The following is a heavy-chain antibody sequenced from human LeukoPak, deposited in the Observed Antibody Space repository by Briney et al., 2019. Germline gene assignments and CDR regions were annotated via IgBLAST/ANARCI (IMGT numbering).Heavy chain of an antibody. CDR1: GFSFSSFA. V-gene: IGHV3-64*01. CDR3: AKSQYQYDSSGHAPGDY. D-gene: IGHD3-22*01. CDR2: ISSNGGST. J-gene: IGHJ4*02. Sequence: GGSLRLSCGASGFSFSSFAMHWVRQAPGKGLEYVSAISSNGGSTYNANSVKGRFTISRDNSKNALYLQMNSLRAEDTAVYYCAKSQYQYDSSGHAPGDYWGQGTLVAVSS.